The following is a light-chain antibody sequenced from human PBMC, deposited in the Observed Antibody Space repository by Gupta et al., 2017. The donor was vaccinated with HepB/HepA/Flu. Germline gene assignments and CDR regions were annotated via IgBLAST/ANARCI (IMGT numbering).Light chain of an antibody. CDR1: ESIRYY. CDR2: DAS. Sequence: EIVLTQSPATLSLSPGERATLSCRASESIRYYLGWYQQKPGQAPRLVIDDASNWATGFPARFSGSGSGTDFTLTISSLEPEDFAVYYCQQRSKWPLTFGGGTKVEIK. CDR3: QQRSKWPLT. V-gene: IGKV3-11*01. J-gene: IGKJ4*01.